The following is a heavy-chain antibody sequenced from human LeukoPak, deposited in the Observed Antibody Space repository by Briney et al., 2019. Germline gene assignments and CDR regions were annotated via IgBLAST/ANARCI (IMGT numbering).Heavy chain of an antibody. V-gene: IGHV3-74*01. CDR2: VNSDGSST. Sequence: GGSLRLSCEVSGLTFTSNWMHWVRQVPGKGLVWVSRVNSDGSSTTYADSVKGRFTISRDDAKNTLYLQMNSLRAEDTTVYYCAKDLSNWNDVTTPDYWGQGTLVTVSS. CDR3: AKDLSNWNDVTTPDY. CDR1: GLTFTSNW. J-gene: IGHJ4*02. D-gene: IGHD1-1*01.